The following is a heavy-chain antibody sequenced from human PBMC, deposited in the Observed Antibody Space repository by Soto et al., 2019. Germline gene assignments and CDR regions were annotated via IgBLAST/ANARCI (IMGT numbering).Heavy chain of an antibody. CDR3: AKIGWSEVAGWEFDY. Sequence: EVQLLESGGDLVQPGGSLTLSCAASGFTFSDYAMSWVRQAPGKGLEWVSAFRGGGGSTFYADSVRGRFTISRDNAKSTLYLQMNSLIAEDTAVYYCAKIGWSEVAGWEFDYWGQGTLVTVSS. V-gene: IGHV3-23*01. D-gene: IGHD6-19*01. CDR1: GFTFSDYA. CDR2: FRGGGGST. J-gene: IGHJ4*02.